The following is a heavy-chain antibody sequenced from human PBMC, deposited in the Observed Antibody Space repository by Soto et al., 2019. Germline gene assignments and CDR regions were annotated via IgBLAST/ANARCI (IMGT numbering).Heavy chain of an antibody. D-gene: IGHD3-3*01. CDR1: GYTFISYY. V-gene: IGHV1-46*01. CDR3: ARRNFWSGNYGMDV. Sequence: ASVKVSCKTSGYTFISYYMHLVRQAPGQGLEWVXIXNXXXGXTXXXQXXQXRVTMTRDTSTSTVYMELRSLRSEDTAVYYCARRNFWSGNYGMDVWGQGTTVTVSS. CDR2: XNXXXGXT. J-gene: IGHJ6*02.